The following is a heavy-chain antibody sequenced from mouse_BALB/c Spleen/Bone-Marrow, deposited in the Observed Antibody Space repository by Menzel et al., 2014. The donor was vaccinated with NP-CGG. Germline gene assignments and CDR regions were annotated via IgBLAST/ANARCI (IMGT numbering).Heavy chain of an antibody. V-gene: IGHV1S81*02. D-gene: IGHD4-1*01. Sequence: QVQLQQSGAELVKPGASLKLSCKASGYTFTNYWIHWVKQRPGQGLEWIGEINPSNGRTNYNEKFKGKATLTVDTSSSTAYVDLSSLTSEDSAVYYCARSGFDYWGQGTTLTVFS. CDR1: GYTFTNYW. J-gene: IGHJ2*01. CDR3: ARSGFDY. CDR2: INPSNGRT.